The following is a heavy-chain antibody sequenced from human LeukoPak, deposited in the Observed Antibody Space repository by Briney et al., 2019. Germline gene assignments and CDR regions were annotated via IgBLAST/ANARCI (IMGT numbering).Heavy chain of an antibody. Sequence: GASVKVSCKASGGTFSNYAISWVRQAPGQGLEWMGGIIPIFGTANYAQKFQGRVTITADKSTSTAYMELSSLRSEDTAVYYCAREQESYYDSSGMASAFDIWGQGTMVTVSS. CDR1: GGTFSNYA. V-gene: IGHV1-69*06. D-gene: IGHD3-22*01. CDR2: IIPIFGTA. J-gene: IGHJ3*02. CDR3: AREQESYYDSSGMASAFDI.